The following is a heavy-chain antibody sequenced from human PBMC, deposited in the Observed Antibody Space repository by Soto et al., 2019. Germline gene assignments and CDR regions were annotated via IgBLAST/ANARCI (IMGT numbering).Heavy chain of an antibody. CDR3: ARVRMVSAKYAYYGMDV. CDR2: IYHSGST. CDR1: GGSISSSNW. D-gene: IGHD2-8*01. Sequence: QVQLQESGPGLVKPSGTLSLTCAVSGGSISSSNWWRWVRQPPGKGLEWIGEIYHSGSTNYNPSLKSRVTISVDKSKNQSSLTLSSVAAADTAVYYCARVRMVSAKYAYYGMDVWGQGTTVTVSS. J-gene: IGHJ6*02. V-gene: IGHV4-4*02.